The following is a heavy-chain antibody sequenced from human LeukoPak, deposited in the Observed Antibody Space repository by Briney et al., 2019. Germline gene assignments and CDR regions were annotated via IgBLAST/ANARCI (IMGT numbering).Heavy chain of an antibody. J-gene: IGHJ5*02. D-gene: IGHD3-9*01. Sequence: SETLSLTCTVSGDSLSSYYWTWIRQPAGKGLEWIGRMHTSGNPNYNPSLKSRVTMSVDSSKNHFSLKLTSVTAADMAVYYCARVVSSYYDVLTGYSYWFDPWGQGTLVTVSS. CDR3: ARVVSSYYDVLTGYSYWFDP. CDR1: GDSLSSYY. CDR2: MHTSGNP. V-gene: IGHV4-4*07.